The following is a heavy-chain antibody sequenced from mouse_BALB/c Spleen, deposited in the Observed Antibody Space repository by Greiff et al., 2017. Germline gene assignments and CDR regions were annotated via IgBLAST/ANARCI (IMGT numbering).Heavy chain of an antibody. V-gene: IGHV3-6*02. CDR2: ISYDGSN. J-gene: IGHJ3*01. CDR1: GYSITSGYY. CDR3: ARDRPLYYGSSH. D-gene: IGHD1-1*01. Sequence: EVKLMESGPGLVKPSQSLSLTCSVTGYSITSGYYWNWIRQFPGNKLEWMGYISYDGSNNYNPSLKNRISITRDTSKNQFFLKLNSVTTEDTATYYCARDRPLYYGSSHWGQGTLVTVSA.